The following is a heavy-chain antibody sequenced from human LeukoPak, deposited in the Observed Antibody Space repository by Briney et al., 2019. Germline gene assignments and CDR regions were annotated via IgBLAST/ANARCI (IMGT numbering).Heavy chain of an antibody. J-gene: IGHJ3*02. CDR1: GFTFSSYA. Sequence: GGSLRLSCAASGFTFSSYAMSWVRQAPGKGLEWVSAISGSGGSTYYADSVKGRFTISRDNSKNTLYLQMNSLRGEDTAVYYCAKFWDMELRLSDAFDIWGQGTMITVSS. D-gene: IGHD1-7*01. V-gene: IGHV3-23*01. CDR2: ISGSGGST. CDR3: AKFWDMELRLSDAFDI.